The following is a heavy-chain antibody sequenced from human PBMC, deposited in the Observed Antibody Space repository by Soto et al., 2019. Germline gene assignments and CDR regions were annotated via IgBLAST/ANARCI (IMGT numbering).Heavy chain of an antibody. J-gene: IGHJ4*02. CDR2: ITVNIGNT. D-gene: IGHD6-19*01. Sequence: ASVKVSCKASGYSFINYGIGWVRQAPGQGLEWMGWITVNIGNTNYPQKFQGRVTMTTDTSTSTAYMELRSLTSDDTAVYYCGRGLGGGWYYFDYWGPGTLVTVSS. V-gene: IGHV1-18*04. CDR3: GRGLGGGWYYFDY. CDR1: GYSFINYG.